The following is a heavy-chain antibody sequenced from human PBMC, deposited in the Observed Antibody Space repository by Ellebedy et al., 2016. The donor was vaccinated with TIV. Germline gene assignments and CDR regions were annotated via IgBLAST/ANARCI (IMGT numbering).Heavy chain of an antibody. CDR2: IGTAGDT. Sequence: GESLKISCAASGFTFSSYDMHWVRQATGKGLEWVSAIGTAGDTYYSGSVKGRFTISRENAKNSLYLQMNSLRAGDTAVYYCARATAGLDVWGQGTTVSVSS. V-gene: IGHV3-13*01. CDR1: GFTFSSYD. J-gene: IGHJ6*02. CDR3: ARATAGLDV.